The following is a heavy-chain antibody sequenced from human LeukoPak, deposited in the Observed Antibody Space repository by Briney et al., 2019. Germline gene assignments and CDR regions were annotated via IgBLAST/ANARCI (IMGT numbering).Heavy chain of an antibody. CDR1: GGSISSYY. V-gene: IGHV4-4*07. CDR3: ARQVATKGEWAFDV. Sequence: SETLSLTCTVSGGSISSYYWSWIRQPAGKGLEWIGRIYTSGSTNYNPSLKSRVTMSVDMSRNQFSLKLTSLTAADTAVYYCARQVATKGEWAFDVWGQGTMVTVSS. D-gene: IGHD5-12*01. CDR2: IYTSGST. J-gene: IGHJ3*01.